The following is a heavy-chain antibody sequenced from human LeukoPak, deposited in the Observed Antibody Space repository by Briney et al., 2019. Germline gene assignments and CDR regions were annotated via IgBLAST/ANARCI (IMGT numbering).Heavy chain of an antibody. D-gene: IGHD2-2*01. CDR3: ARQKCTSTSCLAKNAFDI. CDR1: GSISSYY. V-gene: IGHV4-4*09. Sequence: SETLSLTCTVSGSISSYYWSWVRQPPGKGLEWIGYIYTSGSTNYNPSLKSRVTISVDASKNQFSLDPSSVTAADTAVYYCARQKCTSTSCLAKNAFDIWGQGTMVTVSS. J-gene: IGHJ3*02. CDR2: IYTSGST.